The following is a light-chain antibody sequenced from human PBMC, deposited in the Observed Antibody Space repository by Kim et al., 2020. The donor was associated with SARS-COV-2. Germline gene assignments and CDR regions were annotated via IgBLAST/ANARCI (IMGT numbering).Light chain of an antibody. CDR2: QDT. CDR1: DLGDKY. CDR3: QAWDSSTQGV. J-gene: IGLJ3*02. Sequence: APGQTASIPCSGDDLGDKYAYWYQQRPGQSPVLVIYQDTKRPSGIPERFSGSNSGNTATLTISVTQAMDEADYYCQAWDSSTQGVFGGGTQLTVL. V-gene: IGLV3-1*01.